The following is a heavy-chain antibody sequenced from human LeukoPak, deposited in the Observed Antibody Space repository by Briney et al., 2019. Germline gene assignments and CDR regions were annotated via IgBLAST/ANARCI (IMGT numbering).Heavy chain of an antibody. CDR3: AGWNAFDI. CDR2: INTDGSST. CDR1: GVTFSNYW. Sequence: GGSLRLSCAASGVTFSNYWMHWVRQAPGKGLGWVSRINTDGSSTNYADSVKGRFTISRDNAKNTLYLQMNSLRAEDTAVYYCAGWNAFDIWGQGTMVTVSS. J-gene: IGHJ3*02. D-gene: IGHD1-1*01. V-gene: IGHV3-74*01.